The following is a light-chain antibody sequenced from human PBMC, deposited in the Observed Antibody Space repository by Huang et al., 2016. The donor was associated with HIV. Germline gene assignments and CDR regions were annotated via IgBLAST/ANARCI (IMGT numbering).Light chain of an antibody. CDR3: QQRSYWPT. V-gene: IGKV3-11*01. CDR1: QSVSSN. J-gene: IGKJ5*01. Sequence: EIVLTQSPVTLSMSPGERANLSCRASQSVSSNLAWYQQKPGQTPRLLIYDATTRATGIPARFSGSGSGTDFTLTISSLEPEDFAVYYCQQRSYWPTFGQGTRLEIK. CDR2: DAT.